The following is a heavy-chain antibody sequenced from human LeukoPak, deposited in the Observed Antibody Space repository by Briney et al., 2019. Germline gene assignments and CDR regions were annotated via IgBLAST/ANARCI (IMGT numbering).Heavy chain of an antibody. CDR2: IKSKADGGTA. V-gene: IGHV3-15*01. CDR1: GFAFSHYW. D-gene: IGHD6-13*01. J-gene: IGHJ4*02. CDR3: TTGGSWYDPGH. Sequence: GGSLRLSCAASGFAFSHYWMSWVRQAPGKGLEWVGRIKSKADGGTADYVAPVKGRFTISRDDAKNTVYLEMNSLKTEDTAVYFCTTGGSWYDPGHWGQGTLVTVSS.